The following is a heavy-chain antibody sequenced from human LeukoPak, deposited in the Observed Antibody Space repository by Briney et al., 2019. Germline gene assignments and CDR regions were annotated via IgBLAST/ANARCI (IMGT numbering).Heavy chain of an antibody. CDR3: ARIYDSSDYSTYYFDY. J-gene: IGHJ4*02. D-gene: IGHD3-22*01. V-gene: IGHV4-39*07. Sequence: SETLSLTCTVSGGSITINNYYWGWIRQPPGKGLEWIGNIYYSGSTYYNPSLKSRVTISVDTSKNQFSLRLSSVTAADTAVYYCARIYDSSDYSTYYFDYWGQGTLVTVSS. CDR2: IYYSGST. CDR1: GGSITINNYY.